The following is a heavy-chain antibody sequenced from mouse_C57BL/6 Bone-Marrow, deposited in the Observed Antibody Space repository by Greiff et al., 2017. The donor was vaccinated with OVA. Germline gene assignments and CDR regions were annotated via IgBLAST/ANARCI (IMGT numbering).Heavy chain of an antibody. Sequence: VQLQQSGPELVKPGASVKIPCKASGYTFTDYNMDWVKQSHGQSLEWIGDINPNNGGTIYNQKFKGKATLTVDKSSSTAYMELRSLTSEDTAVYYYARSPYRNPYWYFEVWGTGTTVTVSS. CDR1: GYTFTDYN. J-gene: IGHJ1*03. V-gene: IGHV1-18*01. CDR3: ARSPYRNPYWYFEV. CDR2: INPNNGGT. D-gene: IGHD2-10*02.